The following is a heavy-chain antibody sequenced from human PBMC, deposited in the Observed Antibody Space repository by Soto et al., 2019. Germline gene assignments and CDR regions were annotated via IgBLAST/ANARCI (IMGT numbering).Heavy chain of an antibody. CDR2: ISSSSSYT. CDR1: GFTFSDYY. J-gene: IGHJ6*02. V-gene: IGHV3-11*06. CDR3: ASGPQRRSDDYYYYGMNV. Sequence: GGSLRLSCAASGFTFSDYYMSWIRQAPGKGLEWVSYISSSSSYTNYADSVKGRFTISRDNAKNSLYLQMNSLRAEDTAVYYCASGPQRRSDDYYYYGMNVWGQGTTVTVS.